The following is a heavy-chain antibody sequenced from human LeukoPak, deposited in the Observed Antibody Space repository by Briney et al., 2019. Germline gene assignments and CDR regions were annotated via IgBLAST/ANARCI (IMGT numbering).Heavy chain of an antibody. CDR3: ARGRYSYGYMFDY. V-gene: IGHV4-59*01. D-gene: IGHD5-18*01. CDR2: IYYSGST. J-gene: IGHJ4*02. CDR1: GGSFSGYY. Sequence: SETLSLTCAVYGGSFSGYYWSWIRQPPGKGLEWIGYIYYSGSTNYNPSLKSRVTISVDTSENQFSLKLSSVTAADTAVYYCARGRYSYGYMFDYWGQGTLVTVSS.